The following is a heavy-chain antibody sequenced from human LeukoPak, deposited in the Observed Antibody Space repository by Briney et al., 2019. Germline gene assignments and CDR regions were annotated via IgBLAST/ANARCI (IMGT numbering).Heavy chain of an antibody. V-gene: IGHV3-74*01. Sequence: GGSLRLSCAASGFTFSTYWMHWVRQAPGKGLAWVSRINTDSSLINYADSVKGRFTISRDNAKNTLYLQMNSLRPEDTAIYYCARNLYTSGDYWGQGTLVTVSS. CDR2: INTDSSLI. CDR3: ARNLYTSGDY. CDR1: GFTFSTYW. D-gene: IGHD6-19*01. J-gene: IGHJ4*02.